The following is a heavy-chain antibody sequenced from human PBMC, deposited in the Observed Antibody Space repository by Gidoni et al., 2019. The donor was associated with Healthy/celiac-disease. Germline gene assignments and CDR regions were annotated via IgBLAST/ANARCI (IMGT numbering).Heavy chain of an antibody. CDR2: IWYDGSNK. Sequence: QVQLVESGGGVVQPGSSLRLSYAASAFTVRRNGMHWVSQAPGKGLGWVAVIWYDGSNKNYADSVKVRFTISRDNSKNTLYLQMNSLRAEDTAVYYCARDSGSHGTHDAFDIWGQGTMVTVSS. J-gene: IGHJ3*02. CDR1: AFTVRRNG. CDR3: ARDSGSHGTHDAFDI. D-gene: IGHD1-26*01. V-gene: IGHV3-33*01.